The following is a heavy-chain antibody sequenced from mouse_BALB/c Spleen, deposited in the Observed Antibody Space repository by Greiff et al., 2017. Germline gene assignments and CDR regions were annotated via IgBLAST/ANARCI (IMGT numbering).Heavy chain of an antibody. V-gene: IGHV2-2*02. Sequence: QVQLKESGPGLVQPSQSLSITCTVSGFSLTSYGVHWVRQSPGKGLEWLGVIWSGGSTDYNAAFISRLSISKDNSKSQVFFKMNSLQANDTAIYYCARNYNYGYRWFAYWGQGTLVTVSA. CDR2: IWSGGST. CDR1: GFSLTSYG. CDR3: ARNYNYGYRWFAY. D-gene: IGHD1-2*01. J-gene: IGHJ3*01.